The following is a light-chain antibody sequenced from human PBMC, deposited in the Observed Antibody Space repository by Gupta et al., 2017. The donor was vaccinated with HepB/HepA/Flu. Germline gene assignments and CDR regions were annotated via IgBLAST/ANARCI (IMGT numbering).Light chain of an antibody. Sequence: QSALTQPASVSGSPGQSITISCTGTNSDVGGYNYVSWYQQHPGKAPKLMIYNVSDRPSGVSNRFSGSKSGNTASLTISGLQAEDEADYYCTSYTSSITDVFGTGTRVTVL. CDR2: NVS. CDR1: NSDVGGYNY. CDR3: TSYTSSITDV. J-gene: IGLJ1*01. V-gene: IGLV2-14*03.